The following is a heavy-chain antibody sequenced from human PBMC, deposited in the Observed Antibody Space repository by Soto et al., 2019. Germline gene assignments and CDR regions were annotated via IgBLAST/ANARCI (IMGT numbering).Heavy chain of an antibody. D-gene: IGHD3-3*01. CDR2: IYDSGST. CDR3: ARGHLWLEN. CDR1: GVSTSGFY. J-gene: IGHJ4*02. V-gene: IGHV4-59*01. Sequence: QVRLQGSGPGLVRPSETLSLTCAVSGVSTSGFYWSWIRQPPGKGLEYIGYIYDSGSTYYNPSLKSRITVSPDSSKNQFSLKLSSVTAADTAIYYCARGHLWLENWGQGTLVTVSS.